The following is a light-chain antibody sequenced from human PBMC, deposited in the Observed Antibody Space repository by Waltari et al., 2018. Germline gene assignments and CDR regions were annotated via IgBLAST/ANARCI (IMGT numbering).Light chain of an antibody. V-gene: IGLV2-8*01. Sequence: QSALPQPPSASGSPGVSVTISCTRPSIDIGASDYFCWYHQHPDKAPNLMIYEVIKRPSGVPDRFPGPKSANTASLTVSGLQAEEEADYSCCSDAGTNNFYFFGTGTKVTVL. J-gene: IGLJ1*01. CDR2: EVI. CDR1: SIDIGASDY. CDR3: CSDAGTNNFYF.